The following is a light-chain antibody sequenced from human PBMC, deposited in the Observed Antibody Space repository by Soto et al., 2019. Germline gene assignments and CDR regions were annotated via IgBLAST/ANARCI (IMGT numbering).Light chain of an antibody. CDR2: ADS. V-gene: IGKV3-11*01. CDR3: QQRYNWPIT. CDR1: QSVSGY. Sequence: EIVLTQSPARRSVSPLEIASLSFMASQSVSGYIGWYQQKPGQAPRLLIYADSNRATGIPARFSGSGSGTDFTLTISSLEPQDFSVYYCQQRYNWPITFGQGTRLEIK. J-gene: IGKJ5*01.